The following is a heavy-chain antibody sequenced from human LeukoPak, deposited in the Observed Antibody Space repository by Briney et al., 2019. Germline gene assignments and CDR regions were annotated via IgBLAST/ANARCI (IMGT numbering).Heavy chain of an antibody. V-gene: IGHV4-61*02. CDR1: GGSISSGPYY. D-gene: IGHD3-9*01. CDR3: ARWNNDVLPGYYDSFDY. J-gene: IGHJ4*02. CDR2: IYPSGAT. Sequence: SETLSLTCSVSGGSISSGPYYWGWIRQPAGKGLEWIGRIYPSGATNYSPSLKSRVTISIDTSANQFSLKLNSVTAADTAVYFCARWNNDVLPGYYDSFDYWGQGILVTVSS.